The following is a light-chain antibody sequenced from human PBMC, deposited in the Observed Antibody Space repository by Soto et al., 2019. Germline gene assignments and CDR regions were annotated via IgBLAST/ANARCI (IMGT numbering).Light chain of an antibody. CDR2: GAS. CDR1: QSVSNNY. Sequence: EIVLTQSPGTLSLSPGERATLSCRASQSVSNNYLAWYQQKPGQAARLLMYGASNRATGILDRFSGSGSGTDVTLIISRLEPEDFAVYYCQQYNNWQTFGQGTKVDI. V-gene: IGKV3-20*01. J-gene: IGKJ1*01. CDR3: QQYNNWQT.